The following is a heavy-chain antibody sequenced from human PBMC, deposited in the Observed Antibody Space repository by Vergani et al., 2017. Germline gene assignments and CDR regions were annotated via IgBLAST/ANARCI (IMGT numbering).Heavy chain of an antibody. CDR1: GGSISSSSYY. Sequence: QLQLQESGPGLVKPSETLSLTCTVSGGSISSSSYYWGWIRQPPGKGLEWIGSIYYSGSTYYNPSLKSRVTISVDTSKNQFSLKLSSVTAADTAVYYCARALTTGSLYFQHWGQGTLVTVSS. J-gene: IGHJ1*01. CDR2: IYYSGST. V-gene: IGHV4-39*07. D-gene: IGHD2/OR15-2a*01. CDR3: ARALTTGSLYFQH.